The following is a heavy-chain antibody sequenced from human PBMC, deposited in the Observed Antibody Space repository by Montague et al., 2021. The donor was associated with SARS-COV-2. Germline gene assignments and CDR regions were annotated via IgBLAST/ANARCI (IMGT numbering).Heavy chain of an antibody. V-gene: IGHV4-59*11. J-gene: IGHJ2*01. CDR3: AREFRIELWQTNWYFGL. CDR2: FDHSGDT. D-gene: IGHD3-16*01. CDR1: GGSISGHY. Sequence: SETLSLTCSASGGSISGHYWSWIRQPPGKGLEWIGNFDHSGDTKYNPSLKSRATISVDTSKNQFALRLHSVTAADTAVYYCAREFRIELWQTNWYFGLWGRGTLVTASS.